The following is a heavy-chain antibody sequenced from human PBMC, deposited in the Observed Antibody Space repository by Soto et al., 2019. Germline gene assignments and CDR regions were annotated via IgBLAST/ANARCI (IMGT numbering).Heavy chain of an antibody. V-gene: IGHV1-18*04. CDR2: ISAYNGNT. D-gene: IGHD2-2*01. CDR3: ARADLGYCSSTSCRLRSGLDP. J-gene: IGHJ5*02. CDR1: GYTFTSYG. Sequence: QVQLVQSGAEVKKPGASVKVSCKASGYTFTSYGISWVRQAPGQGLEWMGWISAYNGNTNYAQKLQGRVTMTTDTSTSTAYMELRSLRPDDTAVYYCARADLGYCSSTSCRLRSGLDPWGQGTLVTVSS.